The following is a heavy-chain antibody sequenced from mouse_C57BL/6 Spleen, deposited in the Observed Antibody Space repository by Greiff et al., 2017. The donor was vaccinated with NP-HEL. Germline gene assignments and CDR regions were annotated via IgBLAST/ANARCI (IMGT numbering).Heavy chain of an antibody. CDR2: IRLKSDNYAT. J-gene: IGHJ2*01. CDR3: TAYYFDY. CDR1: GFTFSNYW. Sequence: EVKLMESGGGLVQPGGSMKLSCVASGFTFSNYWMNWVRQSPEKGLEWVAQIRLKSDNYATHSAESVKGRFTISRDDSKSSVYLQMNNLRAEDTGIYYCTAYYFDYWGQGTTLTVSS. V-gene: IGHV6-3*01.